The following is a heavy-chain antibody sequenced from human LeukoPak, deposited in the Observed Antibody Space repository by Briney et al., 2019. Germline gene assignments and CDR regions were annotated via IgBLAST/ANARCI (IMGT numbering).Heavy chain of an antibody. J-gene: IGHJ5*02. D-gene: IGHD6-13*01. CDR2: IYDSGST. V-gene: IGHV4-39*01. CDR1: GGSIRSSYYY. CDR3: ARPVSSSWYDWFDP. Sequence: PSETLSLTCTVSGGSIRSSYYYWGWIRQPPGKGLEWIGSIYDSGSTYYNPSLKSRVTISVDTSKNQFSLKLNSVTAADTAVYYCARPVSSSWYDWFDPWGQGTLVTVSS.